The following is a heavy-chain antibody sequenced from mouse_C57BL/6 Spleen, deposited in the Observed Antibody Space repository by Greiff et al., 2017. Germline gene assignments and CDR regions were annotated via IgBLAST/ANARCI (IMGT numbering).Heavy chain of an antibody. Sequence: VKLMESGAELVRPGTSVKVSCKASGSAFTNYLIEWVKQRPGQGLEWIGVINPGSGGTNYNEKFKGKATLTADKSSSTAYMQLSSLTSEDSAVYFCARGDYYGSSYGGGDYWGQGTTLTVSS. V-gene: IGHV1-54*01. D-gene: IGHD1-1*01. J-gene: IGHJ2*01. CDR1: GSAFTNYL. CDR3: ARGDYYGSSYGGGDY. CDR2: INPGSGGT.